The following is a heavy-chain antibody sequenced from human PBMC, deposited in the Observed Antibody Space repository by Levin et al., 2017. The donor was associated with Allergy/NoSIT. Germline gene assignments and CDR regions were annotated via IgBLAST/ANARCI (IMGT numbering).Heavy chain of an antibody. CDR3: ARVGSGRSPHFDY. Sequence: PSETLSLTCTVSGGSISSGGYYWSWIRQHPGKGLEWIGYIYYSGSTYYNPSLKSRVTISVDTSKNQFSLKLSSVTAADTAVYYCARVGSGRSPHFDYWGQGTLVTVSS. J-gene: IGHJ4*02. CDR1: GGSISSGGYY. CDR2: IYYSGST. D-gene: IGHD3-10*01. V-gene: IGHV4-31*03.